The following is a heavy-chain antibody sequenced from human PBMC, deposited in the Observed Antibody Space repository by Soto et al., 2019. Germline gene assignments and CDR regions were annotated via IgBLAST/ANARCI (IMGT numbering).Heavy chain of an antibody. CDR2: IYHSGRT. Sequence: PSETLSLTCAVSGGSFSGYYWSWIRQTAGRWLEWIGGIYHSGRTNYNSSLKSRVTISVDTSTNQFSLELRSVTAADTAVYYCARSTSEEYKGGKYRPFDHCGQRAPVTVSS. CDR3: ARSTSEEYKGGKYRPFDH. V-gene: IGHV4-34*01. J-gene: IGHJ4*02. CDR1: GGSFSGYY. D-gene: IGHD3-16*02.